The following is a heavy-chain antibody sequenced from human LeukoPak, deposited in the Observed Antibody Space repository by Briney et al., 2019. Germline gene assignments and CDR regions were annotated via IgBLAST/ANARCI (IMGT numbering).Heavy chain of an antibody. J-gene: IGHJ4*02. V-gene: IGHV4-34*01. D-gene: IGHD1-26*01. CDR3: AREASGSPEYFDS. CDR2: IDHSGSS. CDR1: SGSFGAHY. Sequence: SETLSLTCAVYSGSFGAHYWSWIRQPPGKGLEWIGEIDHSGSSNYNPSLKSRVTISVDTSKNQFSLKVNSVTAADTAVYYCAREASGSPEYFDSRGQGTLVTVSS.